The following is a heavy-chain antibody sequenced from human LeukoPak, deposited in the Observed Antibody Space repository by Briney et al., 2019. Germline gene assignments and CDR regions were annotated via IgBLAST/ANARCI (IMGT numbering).Heavy chain of an antibody. J-gene: IGHJ4*02. CDR2: ITPGGDST. D-gene: IGHD5-24*01. V-gene: IGHV3-23*01. CDR1: GFTFSSYG. CDR3: ARMATVLDY. Sequence: PGRSLSLSRAASGFTFSSYGMSWVRQAPGKGLEWVSTITPGGDSTYYADSVKGRFTISRDNSKNTLYLQMNSLRAEDTAVYYCARMATVLDYWGRGTLVTVSS.